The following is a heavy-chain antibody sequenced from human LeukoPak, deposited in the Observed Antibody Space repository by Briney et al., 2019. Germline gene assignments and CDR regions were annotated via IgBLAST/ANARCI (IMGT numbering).Heavy chain of an antibody. J-gene: IGHJ6*02. CDR2: ISSTSSYI. D-gene: IGHD3-10*01. V-gene: IGHV3-21*01. CDR3: ARALWSGPVYYGMDV. CDR1: GFTFSNYN. Sequence: PGGSLRLSCAASGFTFSNYNFYWVRQAPGKGLEWVSSISSTSSYIYYADSMKGRFTISRDNAKNSLYLQMNSLRAEDTAVYYCARALWSGPVYYGMDVWGQGTTVTVSS.